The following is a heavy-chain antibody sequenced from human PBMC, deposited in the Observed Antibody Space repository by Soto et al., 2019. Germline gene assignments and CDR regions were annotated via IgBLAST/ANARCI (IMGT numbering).Heavy chain of an antibody. CDR1: GFTISDSG. J-gene: IGHJ5*02. CDR3: TRPRRDNGDYDSWSDP. CDR2: IRGKGNNYAT. V-gene: IGHV3-73*02. Sequence: EVQLVESGGGLVQPGGSLKLSCAASGFTISDSGLHWVRQASGKGLEWVGRIRGKGNNYATGYAASVKGRFTISRXDXKXXAYLRMNTLKSEDTDVYYCTRPRRDNGDYDSWSDPWGQGTLVTVSS. D-gene: IGHD4-17*01.